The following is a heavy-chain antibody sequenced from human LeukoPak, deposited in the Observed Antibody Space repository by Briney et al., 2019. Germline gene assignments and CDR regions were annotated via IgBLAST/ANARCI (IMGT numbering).Heavy chain of an antibody. Sequence: PSETLSLTCTVSGGSISSYYWSWIRQPPGKGLEWIGYIYYSGSTNYNPSLKSRVTISVDTSKNQFSLKLSSVTAADTAVYYCARHASGSYRRDFDYWGQGTLVTVSS. J-gene: IGHJ4*02. D-gene: IGHD1-26*01. CDR2: IYYSGST. CDR3: ARHASGSYRRDFDY. CDR1: GGSISSYY. V-gene: IGHV4-59*08.